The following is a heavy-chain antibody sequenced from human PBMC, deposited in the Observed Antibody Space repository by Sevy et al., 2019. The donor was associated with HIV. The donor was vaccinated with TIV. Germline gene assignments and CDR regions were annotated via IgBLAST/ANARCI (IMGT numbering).Heavy chain of an antibody. D-gene: IGHD2-21*02. Sequence: ASVKVSYKASEGPLSDYGIYWVRQAPGEGLKSIRGILPRPQIVNYGQKFQGRITLTADGSSSTAYMELSSLGSEDTAMYYCASVRPCGGDCYFFDTWGQRSLVTVSS. J-gene: IGHJ4*02. V-gene: IGHV1-69*10. CDR3: ASVRPCGGDCYFFDT. CDR1: EGPLSDYG. CDR2: ILPRPQIV.